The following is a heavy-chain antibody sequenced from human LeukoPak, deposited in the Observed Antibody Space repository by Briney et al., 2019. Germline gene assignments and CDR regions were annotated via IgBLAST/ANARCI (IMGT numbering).Heavy chain of an antibody. Sequence: KPSETLSLTCTVSGVSISSYYWSWIRQPPGKGLEWIGHIYYSGSTHYNPSLKSRVTISVDTSKNQFSLKLSSVTAADTAVYYCARHVGNSGSGSYLTYFDYWGQGTLVTVSS. CDR3: ARHVGNSGSGSYLTYFDY. J-gene: IGHJ4*02. CDR2: IYYSGST. CDR1: GVSISSYY. D-gene: IGHD3-10*01. V-gene: IGHV4-59*08.